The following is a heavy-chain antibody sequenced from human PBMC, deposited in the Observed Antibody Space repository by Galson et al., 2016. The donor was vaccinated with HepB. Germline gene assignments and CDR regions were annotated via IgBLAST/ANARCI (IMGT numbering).Heavy chain of an antibody. Sequence: SVKVSCKASGYSFTTYFLHWVRQAPGQRLEWMGWINAGSGDTKYSQKFQDRVTITSDTSARTAYMEVTSLRSEDTAVYYCARSMGERYFDYWGQGTLVTVSS. J-gene: IGHJ4*01. D-gene: IGHD3-16*01. CDR1: GYSFTTYF. V-gene: IGHV1-3*01. CDR3: ARSMGERYFDY. CDR2: INAGSGDT.